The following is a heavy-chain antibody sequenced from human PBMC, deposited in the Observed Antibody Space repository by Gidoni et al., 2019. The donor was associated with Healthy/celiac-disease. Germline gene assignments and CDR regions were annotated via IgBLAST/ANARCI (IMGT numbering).Heavy chain of an antibody. J-gene: IGHJ4*02. CDR2: ISSSGSTI. CDR3: ARYPLWPLTYFDY. CDR1: GFTFSSYE. D-gene: IGHD3-10*01. V-gene: IGHV3-48*03. Sequence: EVQLVESGGGLVQPGGSLRLSCAASGFTFSSYEMNWVRQAPGKGLEWFSYISSSGSTIYYADSVKGRFTISRDNAKNSLYLQMNSLRAEDTAVYYCARYPLWPLTYFDYWGQGTLVSVSS.